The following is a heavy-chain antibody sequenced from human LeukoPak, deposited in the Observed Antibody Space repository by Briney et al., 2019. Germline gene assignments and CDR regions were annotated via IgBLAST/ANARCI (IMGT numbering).Heavy chain of an antibody. CDR1: GFSFSSYW. V-gene: IGHV3-74*01. Sequence: GRSLRLSCAASGFSFSSYWMHWVRHDPGKGLVWVSRIKSDGSSTSYADSVKGRFTISRDNAKNTLYLQMNSLRAEDTAVYYCTRSDWFDPWGQGTLVTVSS. J-gene: IGHJ5*02. CDR3: TRSDWFDP. CDR2: IKSDGSST.